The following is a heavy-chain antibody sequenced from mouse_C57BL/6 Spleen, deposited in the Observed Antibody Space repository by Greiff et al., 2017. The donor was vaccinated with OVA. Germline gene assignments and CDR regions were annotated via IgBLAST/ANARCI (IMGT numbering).Heavy chain of an antibody. D-gene: IGHD2-2*01. CDR3: ARGGYDGYFDY. V-gene: IGHV7-3*01. J-gene: IGHJ2*01. CDR1: GFTFTDYY. Sequence: EVQLKESGGGLVQPGGSLSLSCAASGFTFTDYYMSWVRQPPGKALEWLGFIRNKANGYTTEYSASVKGRFTISRDNSQSILYLQMNALRAEDSATYYCARGGYDGYFDYWGQGTTLTVSS. CDR2: IRNKANGYTT.